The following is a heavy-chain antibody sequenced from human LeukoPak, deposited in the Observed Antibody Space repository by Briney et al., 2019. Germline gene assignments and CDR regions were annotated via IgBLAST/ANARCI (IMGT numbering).Heavy chain of an antibody. CDR3: AKGSNGDYDN. CDR1: GFTSSSYA. D-gene: IGHD4-17*01. J-gene: IGHJ4*02. Sequence: GGSLRLSCAASGFTSSSYALSWVRQAPGKGLEWVATIGKNQYYADSVKGRFTISKDNSKNMMYLQMDSLGVDDTAIYYCAKGSNGDYDNWGQGTLVTVSS. CDR2: IGKNQ. V-gene: IGHV3-23*01.